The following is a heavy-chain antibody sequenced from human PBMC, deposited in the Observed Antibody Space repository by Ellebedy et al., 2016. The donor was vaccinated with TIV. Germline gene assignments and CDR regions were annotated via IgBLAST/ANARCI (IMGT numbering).Heavy chain of an antibody. CDR1: GGSIRNYY. V-gene: IGHV4-4*07. D-gene: IGHD3-10*02. CDR3: ARLCSSFSCSGAFDF. Sequence: SETLSLTXTVSGGSIRNYYWNWIRQPAGEGLDWIGRVHTSGTPNYKPSLKSRVTMSIDKSKNQFSLKLNSVTAADTAIYYCARLCSSFSCSGAFDFWGQGILVTVSS. CDR2: VHTSGTP. J-gene: IGHJ4*02.